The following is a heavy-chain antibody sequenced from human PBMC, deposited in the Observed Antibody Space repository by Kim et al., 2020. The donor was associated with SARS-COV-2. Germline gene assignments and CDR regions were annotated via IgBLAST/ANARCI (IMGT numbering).Heavy chain of an antibody. Sequence: SETLSLTCTVSGGSISSYYWSWIRQPAGKGLEWIGRIYTSGSTNYNPSLKSRVTMSVDTSKNQFSLKLSSVTAADTAVYYCARVDYDSSGYYLFDYWGQGTLVTVSS. CDR2: IYTSGST. V-gene: IGHV4-4*07. CDR1: GGSISSYY. J-gene: IGHJ4*02. D-gene: IGHD3-22*01. CDR3: ARVDYDSSGYYLFDY.